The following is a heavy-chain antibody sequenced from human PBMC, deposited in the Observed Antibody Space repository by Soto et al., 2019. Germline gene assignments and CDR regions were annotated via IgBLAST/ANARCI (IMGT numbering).Heavy chain of an antibody. V-gene: IGHV4-34*01. CDR1: GGSFSGYY. Sequence: SETLCLTWAVYGGSFSGYYGSWIRQPPGKGLEWIGEINHSGSTNYNPPLKSRVTISVDTSKNQFSLKLSSVTTADTAVYYCAASLIPVMITPHGYAQLSFDYWGQGSLVTVSS. J-gene: IGHJ4*02. CDR3: AASLIPVMITPHGYAQLSFDY. CDR2: INHSGST. D-gene: IGHD3-16*01.